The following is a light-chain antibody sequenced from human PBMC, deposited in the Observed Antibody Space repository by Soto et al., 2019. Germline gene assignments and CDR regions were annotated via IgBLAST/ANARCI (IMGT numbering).Light chain of an antibody. CDR3: QQRGNWPIT. J-gene: IGKJ5*01. CDR1: QRVSSY. CDR2: DAS. V-gene: IGKV3-11*01. Sequence: EIVLTQSPATLSLTTGEGATLSCRASQRVSSYLAWYQQKPGQAPRLLIYDASNRATGIPARFSGSGSGTDFTLTISSLELKDFAVYYCQQRGNWPITFGQGTRLEIK.